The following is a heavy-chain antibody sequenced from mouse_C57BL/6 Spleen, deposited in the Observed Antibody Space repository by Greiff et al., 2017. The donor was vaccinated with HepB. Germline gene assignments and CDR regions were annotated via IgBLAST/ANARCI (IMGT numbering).Heavy chain of an antibody. V-gene: IGHV5-16*01. D-gene: IGHD2-3*01. CDR3: ARGGMVTYWYFDV. Sequence: DVQLVESEGGLVQPGSSMKLSCTASGFTFSDYYMAWVRQVPEKGLEWVANINYDGSSTYYLDSLKSRFIISRDNAKNILYLQMSSLKSEDTATYYCARGGMVTYWYFDVWGTGTTVTVSS. J-gene: IGHJ1*03. CDR2: INYDGSST. CDR1: GFTFSDYY.